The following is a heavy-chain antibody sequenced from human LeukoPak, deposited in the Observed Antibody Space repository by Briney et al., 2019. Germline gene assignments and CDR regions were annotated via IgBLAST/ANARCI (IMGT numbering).Heavy chain of an antibody. D-gene: IGHD4-11*01. CDR3: ARAAEPYSNYVGNWFDP. Sequence: GGSLRISCAASGFTFTSYAMHWVRQARGKGLEWVAVISYDGSNKYNGDSVKGRFTISRDNSKNTLYLQMNSLRAEDTAVYYCARAAEPYSNYVGNWFDPWGQGTLVTVSS. V-gene: IGHV3-30*01. J-gene: IGHJ5*02. CDR1: GFTFTSYA. CDR2: ISYDGSNK.